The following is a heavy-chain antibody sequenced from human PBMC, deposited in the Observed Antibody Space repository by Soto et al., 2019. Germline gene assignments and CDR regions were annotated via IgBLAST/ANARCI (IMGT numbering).Heavy chain of an antibody. V-gene: IGHV4-59*01. J-gene: IGHJ6*02. CDR1: GGSISSYY. D-gene: IGHD6-13*01. CDR3: ARDQGYSSSWYMGYYYYYYGMDV. CDR2: IYYSGST. Sequence: SETLSLTCTVSGGSISSYYWSWIRQPPGKGLEWIGYIYYSGSTNYNPSLKSRVTISVDTSKNQFSLKLSSVTAADTAVYYCARDQGYSSSWYMGYYYYYYGMDVWGQGTTVTVSS.